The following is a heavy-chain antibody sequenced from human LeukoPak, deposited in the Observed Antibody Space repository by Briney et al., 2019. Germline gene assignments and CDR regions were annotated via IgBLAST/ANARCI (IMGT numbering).Heavy chain of an antibody. CDR2: INHSGST. CDR3: ARGRGGL. D-gene: IGHD3-10*01. Sequence: SETLSLTCAVYGGTFSGYYWSWIRQPPGKGLEWIGEINHSGSTNYNPSLKSRVTISVDTSKNQFSLKLSSVNAADTAVYYCARGRGGLWGQGTLVTVSS. V-gene: IGHV4-34*01. J-gene: IGHJ4*02. CDR1: GGTFSGYY.